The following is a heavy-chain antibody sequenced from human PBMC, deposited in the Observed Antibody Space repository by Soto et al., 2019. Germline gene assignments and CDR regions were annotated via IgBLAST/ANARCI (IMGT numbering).Heavy chain of an antibody. CDR1: GGSISSYY. Sequence: NPSETLSLTCTVSGGSISSYYWSWIRQPPGKGLEWIGYIYYSGSTNYNPSLKSRVTISVDTSKNQFSLKLSSVTAADTAVYYCARERGFDSWIYGMDVWGQGTTVTVSS. J-gene: IGHJ6*02. V-gene: IGHV4-59*01. CDR3: ARERGFDSWIYGMDV. D-gene: IGHD6-13*01. CDR2: IYYSGST.